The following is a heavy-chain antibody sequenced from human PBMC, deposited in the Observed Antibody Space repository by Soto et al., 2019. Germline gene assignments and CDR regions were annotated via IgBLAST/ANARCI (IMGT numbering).Heavy chain of an antibody. V-gene: IGHV4-31*03. CDR2: IYHSGST. CDR3: ARVKSEDRTTISGGVIGTMDV. J-gene: IGHJ6*02. CDR1: GGSIRSTRYY. Sequence: QVQLQESGPGLVKPSQTLSLTCTVSGGSIRSTRYYWSWIRQHPGKVLEWIAYIYHSGSTYYNPSLKWRVAMSVDTSSNQFSQSLSSVTSVYTAVYYCARVKSEDRTTISGGVIGTMDVWGQGTTVPGSS. D-gene: IGHD3-3*01.